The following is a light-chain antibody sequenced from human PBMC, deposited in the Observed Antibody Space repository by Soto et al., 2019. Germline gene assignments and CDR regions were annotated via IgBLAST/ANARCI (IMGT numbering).Light chain of an antibody. CDR2: GAS. J-gene: IGKJ1*01. V-gene: IGKV3-15*01. CDR1: QSVSSN. CDR3: QQYNNWPPWT. Sequence: EIVMTQSPATLSVSPGERATLSCRASQSVSSNLAWYQQKPGQAPRLLIYGASTRATGIPARFSGSGSGTGVPPTLRRPEAGDFSSYYCQQYNNWPPWTFGQGTKVEIK.